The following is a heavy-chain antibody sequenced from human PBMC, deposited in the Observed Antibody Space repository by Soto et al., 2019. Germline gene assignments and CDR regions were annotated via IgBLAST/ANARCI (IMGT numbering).Heavy chain of an antibody. Sequence: PGESLKSSCKGCGYSFTSYWMGWVRQMPGKGLEWMGIIYPGDSDTRYSPSFQGQVTISADKPISTAYLQWSSLKASDTAMYYCAKHREVGVIDYWGQGTLVTVSS. J-gene: IGHJ4*02. V-gene: IGHV5-51*01. CDR2: IYPGDSDT. CDR1: GYSFTSYW. D-gene: IGHD2-21*01. CDR3: AKHREVGVIDY.